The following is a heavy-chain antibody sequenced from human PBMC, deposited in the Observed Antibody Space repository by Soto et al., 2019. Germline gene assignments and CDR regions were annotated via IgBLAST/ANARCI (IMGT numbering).Heavy chain of an antibody. CDR1: GGTFSSYA. CDR3: AREGYYYYGMDG. V-gene: IGHV1-69*13. CDR2: IIPIFGTA. Sequence: SVKVSCKSSGGTFSSYAISWVRQAPGQGLEWMGGIIPIFGTANYAQKFQGRVTITADESTSTAYMELSSLRSEDTAVYYCAREGYYYYGMDGWGQGTTVTVYS. J-gene: IGHJ6*02.